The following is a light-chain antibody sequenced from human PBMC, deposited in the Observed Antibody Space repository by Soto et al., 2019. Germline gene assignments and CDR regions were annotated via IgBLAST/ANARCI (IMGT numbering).Light chain of an antibody. CDR3: QQRSNWPPIT. J-gene: IGKJ5*01. Sequence: EIVLTQSPCTLSLSPWERSTLSFMASQSVSNNYLAWYQQKPGQAPRLLIYGASNRDTGIPARFSGSGSGTDFTLTISSLEPEDFAVYYCQQRSNWPPITFGQGTRLEIK. CDR2: GAS. CDR1: QSVSNNY. V-gene: IGKV3-11*01.